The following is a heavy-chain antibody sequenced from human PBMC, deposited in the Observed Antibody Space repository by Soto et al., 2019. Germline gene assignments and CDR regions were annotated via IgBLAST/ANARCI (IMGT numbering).Heavy chain of an antibody. Sequence: SEPLSLTCTVSGGSIRSSSYYWSWIRQPPGKGLEWIGYIYYTGSTNSNLSLKSRATISLDTSKNQFSLRLTSVTAADTAVYYCARASGCSDGSCAFDPWGQGTLVTVSS. CDR1: GGSIRSSSYY. V-gene: IGHV4-61*01. J-gene: IGHJ5*02. CDR3: ARASGCSDGSCAFDP. CDR2: IYYTGST. D-gene: IGHD2-15*01.